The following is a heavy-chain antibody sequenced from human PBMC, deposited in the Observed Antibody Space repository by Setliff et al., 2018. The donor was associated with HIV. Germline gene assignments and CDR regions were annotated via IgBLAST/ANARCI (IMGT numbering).Heavy chain of an antibody. CDR1: GYTLTDHY. D-gene: IGHD3-10*01. CDR2: INPRDGST. Sequence: VASVKVSCKASGYTLTDHYIHWVRQAPGQGLEWMGRINPRDGSTGYAQRFQGRVTMTRDTSRGTVYMELRSLRSEDTAVYCCARAPFTSGHYGADYWGQGTLVTVSS. CDR3: ARAPFTSGHYGADY. J-gene: IGHJ4*02. V-gene: IGHV1-46*01.